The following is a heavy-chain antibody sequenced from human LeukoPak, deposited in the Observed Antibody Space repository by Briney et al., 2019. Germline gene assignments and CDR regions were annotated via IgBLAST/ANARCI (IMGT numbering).Heavy chain of an antibody. CDR1: GGSISSSNW. D-gene: IGHD1-26*01. Sequence: SGTLSLTCAVSGGSISSSNWWSWIRQPPGKGLEWIGYIYYSGSTNYNPSLKSRVTISVDTSKNQFSLKLSSVTAADTAVYYCATLTLGSGSYLFDYWGQGTLVTVSS. J-gene: IGHJ4*02. V-gene: IGHV4-61*01. CDR3: ATLTLGSGSYLFDY. CDR2: IYYSGST.